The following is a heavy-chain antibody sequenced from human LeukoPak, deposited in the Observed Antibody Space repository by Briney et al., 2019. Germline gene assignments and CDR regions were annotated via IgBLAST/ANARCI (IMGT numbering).Heavy chain of an antibody. J-gene: IGHJ1*01. V-gene: IGHV1-2*02. CDR2: INPNSGGT. CDR3: ARALRNAEYFQH. Sequence: ASVKVSCKASGYTFTGYYMHWVRQAPGQGLEWMGWINPNSGGTNYAQKFQGRVTMTRDTPISTAYMELSRLRSDDTAVYYCARALRNAEYFQHWGQGTLVTVSS. CDR1: GYTFTGYY.